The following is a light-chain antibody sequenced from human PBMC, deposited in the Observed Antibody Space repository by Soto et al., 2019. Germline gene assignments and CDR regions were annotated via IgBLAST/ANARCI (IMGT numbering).Light chain of an antibody. Sequence: QAVVTQEPSMTVSPGGTVTLTCASSAGAVTSAYYTNWLQQKPGQAPRALICSTSEKHSWTPARFSGSLLGGKAALTLSAAQPEDEADYYCLLYYGGAQVLFGGGTQLTVL. J-gene: IGLJ2*01. CDR1: AGAVTSAYY. CDR3: LLYYGGAQVL. V-gene: IGLV7-43*01. CDR2: STS.